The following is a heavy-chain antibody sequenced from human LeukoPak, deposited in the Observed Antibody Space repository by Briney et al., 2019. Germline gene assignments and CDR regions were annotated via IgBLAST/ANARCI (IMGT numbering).Heavy chain of an antibody. Sequence: GGSLRLSCAASGFIFNTYAMSWVRQAPEKGLEWVSTIRGSGESTHYADSVQGRFTISRDNSLYTVYLQMDSLRGDDTAVYYCAKDRISYTTSPGELSHWGQGTLVIVSS. J-gene: IGHJ4*02. CDR1: GFIFNTYA. CDR3: AKDRISYTTSPGELSH. D-gene: IGHD3-10*01. CDR2: IRGSGEST. V-gene: IGHV3-23*01.